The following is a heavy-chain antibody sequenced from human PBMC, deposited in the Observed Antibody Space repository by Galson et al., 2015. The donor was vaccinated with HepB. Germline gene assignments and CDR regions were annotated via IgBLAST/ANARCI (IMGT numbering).Heavy chain of an antibody. V-gene: IGHV3-7*01. CDR2: IKQDGSEK. J-gene: IGHJ4*02. D-gene: IGHD6-13*01. CDR3: ARTKIAAPGDY. Sequence: SLRLSCAASGFTFSSYWMTWVRQAPGKGLEWVANIKQDGSEKYYVDSVKGRLTISRDNAKNSLYLQMNSLRAEDTAVYYCARTKIAAPGDYWGQGSLVTVSS. CDR1: GFTFSSYW.